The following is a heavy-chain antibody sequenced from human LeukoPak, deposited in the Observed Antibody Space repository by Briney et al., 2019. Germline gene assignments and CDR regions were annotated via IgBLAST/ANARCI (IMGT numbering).Heavy chain of an antibody. Sequence: APVKVSCKASGYTFTGYYMHWVRQAPGQGLEWMGWINPNSGGTNYAQKFQGRVTMTRDTSISTAYMELSRLRSDDTAVYYCARVVLRYFDWLLSLGYWGQGTLVTVSS. CDR1: GYTFTGYY. D-gene: IGHD3-9*01. V-gene: IGHV1-2*02. CDR3: ARVVLRYFDWLLSLGY. CDR2: INPNSGGT. J-gene: IGHJ4*02.